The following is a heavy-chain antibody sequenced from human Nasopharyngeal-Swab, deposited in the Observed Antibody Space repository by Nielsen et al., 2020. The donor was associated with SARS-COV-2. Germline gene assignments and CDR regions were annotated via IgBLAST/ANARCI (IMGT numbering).Heavy chain of an antibody. CDR3: ARQIPNVLLWFGESPLSWFDP. CDR1: GGSITRYF. Sequence: SETLSLTCTVSGGSITRYFWSWIRQPPGKGLDWIGYSYYSGSTYYNPSLKSRVTISVDTSKNQFSLKLSSVTAADTAVYYCARQIPNVLLWFGESPLSWFDPWGQGTLVTVSS. J-gene: IGHJ5*02. V-gene: IGHV4-59*08. D-gene: IGHD3-10*01. CDR2: SYYSGST.